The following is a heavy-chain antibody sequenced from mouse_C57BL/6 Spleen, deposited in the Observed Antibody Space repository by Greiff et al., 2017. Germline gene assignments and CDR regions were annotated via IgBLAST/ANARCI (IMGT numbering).Heavy chain of an antibody. J-gene: IGHJ2*01. Sequence: VKVEESGGGLVQPGGSMKLSCVASGFTFSNYWMNWVRQSPEKGLEWVAQIRLKSDNYATHYAESVKGRFTISRDDSKSSVYLQMNNLRAEDTGIEYCTGGRGYFDYWGQGTTLTVSS. CDR1: GFTFSNYW. V-gene: IGHV6-3*01. CDR2: IRLKSDNYAT. D-gene: IGHD3-3*01. CDR3: TGGRGYFDY.